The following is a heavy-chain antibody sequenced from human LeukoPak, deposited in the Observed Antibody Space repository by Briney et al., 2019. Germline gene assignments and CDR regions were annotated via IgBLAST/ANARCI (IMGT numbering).Heavy chain of an antibody. CDR1: GGSISRSSYY. Sequence: PSETLSLTCTVSGGSISRSSYYWGWIRQPPGKELEWIGSVYYTGSTYYNPSLKSRVTISVDTSKNQFSLKLSSVTAADTAVYYCSRRLSGPDWFDPWGQGTLVTVSS. CDR2: VYYTGST. D-gene: IGHD6-19*01. CDR3: SRRLSGPDWFDP. J-gene: IGHJ5*02. V-gene: IGHV4-39*01.